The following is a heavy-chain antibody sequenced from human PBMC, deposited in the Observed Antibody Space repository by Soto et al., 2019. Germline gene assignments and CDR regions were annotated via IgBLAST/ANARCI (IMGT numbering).Heavy chain of an antibody. D-gene: IGHD3-10*01. J-gene: IGHJ6*02. CDR2: ISGDGGST. Sequence: GGSLRLSCAASGFTFDDYAMHWVRQAPGKGLEWVSLISGDGGSTYYADSVKGRFTISRDNSKNSLYLQMNSLRTEDTALYYCAKDMRRITMVRGAQGGMDVWGQGTTVTVSS. CDR1: GFTFDDYA. V-gene: IGHV3-43*02. CDR3: AKDMRRITMVRGAQGGMDV.